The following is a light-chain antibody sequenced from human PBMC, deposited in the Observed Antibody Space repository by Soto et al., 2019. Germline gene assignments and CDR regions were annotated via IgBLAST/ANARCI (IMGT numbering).Light chain of an antibody. Sequence: DIQMTQSPSTLSASVRDRVPSTCRASQSISTWWAWYQQKPGKGPHLLTYTAPRLESGVPSRFSGSGSGTEFTLTISSLQPDDCATYYCQQYNTCPLSFGGGTTVDIK. CDR2: TAP. CDR1: QSISTW. CDR3: QQYNTCPLS. V-gene: IGKV1-5*03. J-gene: IGKJ4*01.